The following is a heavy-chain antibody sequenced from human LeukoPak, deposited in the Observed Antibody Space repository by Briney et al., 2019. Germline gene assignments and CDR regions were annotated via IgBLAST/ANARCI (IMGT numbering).Heavy chain of an antibody. CDR1: GYTFTSYG. V-gene: IGHV1-2*02. Sequence: ASVKVSCKASGYTFTSYGISWVRQAPGQGLEWMGWINPNSGGTNYAQKFQGRVTMTRDTSISTAYMELSRLRSDDTAVYYCASFSGYEGSFDYWGQGTLVTVSS. CDR3: ASFSGYEGSFDY. J-gene: IGHJ4*02. CDR2: INPNSGGT. D-gene: IGHD5-12*01.